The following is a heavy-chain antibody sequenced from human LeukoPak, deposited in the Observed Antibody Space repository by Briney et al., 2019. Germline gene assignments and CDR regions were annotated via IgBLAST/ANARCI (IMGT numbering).Heavy chain of an antibody. CDR1: GFTFSSYS. V-gene: IGHV3-21*01. CDR2: ISSSSSYI. Sequence: GGSLRLSCAASGFTFSSYSMNWVRPAPGQGLEWVSSISSSSSYIYYADSVKGRFTISRDNAKNSLYLQMNSLRAEDTAVYYCASQSQYYYGSSGYYPGDYWGQGTLVTVSS. CDR3: ASQSQYYYGSSGYYPGDY. J-gene: IGHJ4*02. D-gene: IGHD3-22*01.